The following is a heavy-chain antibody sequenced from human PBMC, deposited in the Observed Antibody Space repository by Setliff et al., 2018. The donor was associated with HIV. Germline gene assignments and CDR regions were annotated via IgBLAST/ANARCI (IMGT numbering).Heavy chain of an antibody. CDR3: ARGTAPRPASVLEFLEWLFPSWFDP. J-gene: IGHJ5*02. V-gene: IGHV1-18*01. CDR2: ISAYNGNT. D-gene: IGHD3-3*02. Sequence: ASVKVSCKASGGTFSSYAISWVRQATGQGLEWMGWISAYNGNTNYAQKLQGRITMTTDTSKSTAYMELRSMRSDDTAVYYCARGTAPRPASVLEFLEWLFPSWFDPWGQGTLVTVSS. CDR1: GGTFSSYA.